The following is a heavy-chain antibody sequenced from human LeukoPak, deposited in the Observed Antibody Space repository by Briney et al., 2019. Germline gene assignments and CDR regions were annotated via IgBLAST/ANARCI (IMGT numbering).Heavy chain of an antibody. D-gene: IGHD2-15*01. V-gene: IGHV4-39*01. CDR1: GGSISSSSYY. CDR2: IYYSGST. CDR3: ARNPNGYCSGGSCYMGGFDY. J-gene: IGHJ4*02. Sequence: PSETLSLTCTVSGGSISSSSYYWGWIRQPPGKGLEWIGSIYYSGSTYYNPSLKSRVTISVDTSKNQFSLKLSSVTAADTAVYYCARNPNGYCSGGSCYMGGFDYWGQGTLVTVSS.